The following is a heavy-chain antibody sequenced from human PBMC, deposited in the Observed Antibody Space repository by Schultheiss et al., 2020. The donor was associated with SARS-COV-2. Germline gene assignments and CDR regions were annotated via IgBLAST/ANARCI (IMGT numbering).Heavy chain of an antibody. CDR2: IIPIFGTA. Sequence: SVKVSCKASGGTFSSYAISWVRQAPGQGLEWMGGIIPIFGTANYAQKFQGRVTITADESTSTAYMELSSLRSEDTAVYYCARGARSYYYDSSLDYWGQGTLVTVS. J-gene: IGHJ4*02. CDR3: ARGARSYYYDSSLDY. D-gene: IGHD3-22*01. CDR1: GGTFSSYA. V-gene: IGHV1-69*13.